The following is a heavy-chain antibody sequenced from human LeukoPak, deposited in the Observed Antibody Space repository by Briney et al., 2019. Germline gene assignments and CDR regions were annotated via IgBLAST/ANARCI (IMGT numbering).Heavy chain of an antibody. D-gene: IGHD6-19*01. CDR2: ISGSGGGT. Sequence: GGSLRLSCAASGFTFSSYAMSWVRQAPGKGLEWVSAISGSGGGTYYADSVKGRFTISRDNSKNTLYLQMNSLRAEDTAVYYCARYSSGWSIHDAFDIWGQGTMVTVSS. J-gene: IGHJ3*02. CDR3: ARYSSGWSIHDAFDI. CDR1: GFTFSSYA. V-gene: IGHV3-23*01.